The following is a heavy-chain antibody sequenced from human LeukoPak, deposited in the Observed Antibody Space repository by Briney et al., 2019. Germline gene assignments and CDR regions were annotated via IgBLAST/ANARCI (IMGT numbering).Heavy chain of an antibody. Sequence: GGSLRLSCAASGFTFSDYYMSWIRQAPGKGLEWVSYISSSSSYTNYADSVKGRFTISRDNAKNSLYLQMNSLRAEDTAVYYCARGAWDCSSTSCYVNWFDPWGQGTLVTVSS. J-gene: IGHJ5*02. CDR3: ARGAWDCSSTSCYVNWFDP. CDR2: ISSSSSYT. D-gene: IGHD2-2*01. V-gene: IGHV3-11*06. CDR1: GFTFSDYY.